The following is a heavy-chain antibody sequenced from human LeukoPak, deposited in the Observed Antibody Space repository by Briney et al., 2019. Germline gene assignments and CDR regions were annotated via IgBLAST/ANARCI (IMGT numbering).Heavy chain of an antibody. V-gene: IGHV3-11*01. Sequence: KPGGSLRLSCAASGFTFSDYYMSWIRQAPGKGLEWVSYISSSGNTRYYADSVKGRFTISRDNAKNSLYLQMNSLRAEDTAVYYCARPKYSSSWQIFDYWGQGTLVTASS. CDR3: ARPKYSSSWQIFDY. CDR2: ISSSGNTR. D-gene: IGHD6-13*01. J-gene: IGHJ4*02. CDR1: GFTFSDYY.